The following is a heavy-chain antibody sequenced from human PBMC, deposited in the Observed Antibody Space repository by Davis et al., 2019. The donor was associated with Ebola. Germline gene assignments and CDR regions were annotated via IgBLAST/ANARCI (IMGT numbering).Heavy chain of an antibody. CDR3: ARDRPLDFFFGDYYGMDV. Sequence: GESLKISCAASGFTFSSYSMNWVRQAPGKGLEWVSSISSSSSYIYYADSAKGRFTISRDNAKNSLYLQMNSLRAKDTAVYYCARDRPLDFFFGDYYGMDVWGQGTTVTVSS. CDR2: ISSSSSYI. D-gene: IGHD3-16*01. CDR1: GFTFSSYS. J-gene: IGHJ6*02. V-gene: IGHV3-21*01.